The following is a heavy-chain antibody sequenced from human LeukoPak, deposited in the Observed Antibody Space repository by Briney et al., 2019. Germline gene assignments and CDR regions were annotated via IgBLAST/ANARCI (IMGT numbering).Heavy chain of an antibody. CDR3: ARGLSSGWYNY. CDR1: GGSISNWY. CDR2: VRDSGST. D-gene: IGHD6-19*01. Sequence: PSETLSLTCSVSGGSISNWYWSWIRQPPGKGLEWIGYVRDSGSTNYNPSLKSRVTISVDTSKNQFSLKLSSVTAADTAVYYCARGLSSGWYNYWGQGTLVTVSS. V-gene: IGHV4-59*12. J-gene: IGHJ4*02.